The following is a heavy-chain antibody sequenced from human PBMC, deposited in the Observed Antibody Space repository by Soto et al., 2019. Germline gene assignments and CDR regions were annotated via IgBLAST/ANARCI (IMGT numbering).Heavy chain of an antibody. V-gene: IGHV1-69*13. D-gene: IGHD5-12*01. CDR1: GGSFSSFG. Sequence: ASVKVSCKASGGSFSSFGISWVQQAPGQGLEWMGGIIPVFGRPNYAQRFRGRLTITADESTNTVYLELIDLRSEDTAVYYCAREGSGYNLWGQGTQVTVSS. J-gene: IGHJ1*01. CDR3: AREGSGYNL. CDR2: IIPVFGRP.